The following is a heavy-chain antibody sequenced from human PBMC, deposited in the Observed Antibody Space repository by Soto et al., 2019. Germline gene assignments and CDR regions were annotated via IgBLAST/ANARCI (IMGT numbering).Heavy chain of an antibody. Sequence: SLRLSCAASGFTFDDYTMHWVRQAPGKGLEWVSLISWDGGSTYYADSVKGRFTISRDNSKNSLYLQMNSLRTEDTALYYCAKDGLIRSYYYDSSGYFFDYWGQGTLVTVSS. CDR3: AKDGLIRSYYYDSSGYFFDY. CDR2: ISWDGGST. V-gene: IGHV3-43*01. J-gene: IGHJ4*02. D-gene: IGHD3-22*01. CDR1: GFTFDDYT.